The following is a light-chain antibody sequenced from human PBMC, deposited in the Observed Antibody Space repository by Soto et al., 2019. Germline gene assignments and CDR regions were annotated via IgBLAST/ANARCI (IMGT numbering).Light chain of an antibody. Sequence: QSVLTHPPSVAAAPGQTVTISCAGSSSNIGNNFVYWYQQLPGTAPKLLIDENNKRPSGIPDRFSGSKSGTSAYLGITGLQTGDEAVYYCGTWDSSLTVWVFGGGTKLTVL. V-gene: IGLV1-51*02. J-gene: IGLJ3*02. CDR2: ENN. CDR1: SSNIGNNF. CDR3: GTWDSSLTVWV.